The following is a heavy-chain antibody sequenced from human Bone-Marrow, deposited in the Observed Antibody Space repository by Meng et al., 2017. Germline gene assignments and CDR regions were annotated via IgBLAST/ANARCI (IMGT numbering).Heavy chain of an antibody. D-gene: IGHD6-13*01. CDR1: GLSFSSYG. J-gene: IGHJ4*02. CDR3: AKALWAAGKGCFDY. CDR2: ISGSGDST. Sequence: GESLKISCAASGLSFSSYGMIWVRQAAGKGPEWVSAISGSGDSTYYADSVKGRFTISRDNSKNTLYLQMNSLRAEDTALYYCAKALWAAGKGCFDYWGQGTLVTVSS. V-gene: IGHV3-23*01.